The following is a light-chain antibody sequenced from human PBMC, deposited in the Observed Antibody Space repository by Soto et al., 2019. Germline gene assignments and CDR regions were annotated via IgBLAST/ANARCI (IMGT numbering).Light chain of an antibody. J-gene: IGLJ2*01. CDR3: NSYTSSSTDVL. CDR2: DVS. CDR1: SSDVGGYNY. Sequence: QSALTQPASVSGSPGQSITISCSGSSSDVGGYNYVSWYQQHPGKAPKLMIYDVSNRPSGVSNRFSGSKSGNTASLTISGLQAEDEADYYCNSYTSSSTDVLFGGGTKVTVL. V-gene: IGLV2-14*01.